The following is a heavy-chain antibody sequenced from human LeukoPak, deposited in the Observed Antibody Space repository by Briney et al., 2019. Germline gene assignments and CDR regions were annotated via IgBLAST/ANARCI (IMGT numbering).Heavy chain of an antibody. Sequence: SGPALVKPTQTLTLTCTFSGFSLSTSGMCVSWIRQPPGKALEWLARIDCDDDKYYSTSLKTRLTISKHTSKTQVVLTMTNMDPVDTATYYCARTHYIAAPPGPYYYYMDVWGKGTTVTVSS. D-gene: IGHD6-6*01. V-gene: IGHV2-70*11. CDR1: GFSLSTSGMC. CDR3: ARTHYIAAPPGPYYYYMDV. J-gene: IGHJ6*03. CDR2: IDCDDDK.